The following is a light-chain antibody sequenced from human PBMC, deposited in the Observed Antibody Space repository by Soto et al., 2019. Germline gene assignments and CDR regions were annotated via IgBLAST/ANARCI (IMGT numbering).Light chain of an antibody. J-gene: IGKJ5*01. V-gene: IGKV1-8*01. Sequence: SRLTQYPWCFSASTWERVTMTCRSIQVISSYLALYQQKPVKAPKLLIYAASTLQSGVPSRFSGSGSGTDFTLTISCLQSEDFATYYCQQYYSYPSITFGQGTRLEIK. CDR2: AAS. CDR1: QVISSY. CDR3: QQYYSYPSIT.